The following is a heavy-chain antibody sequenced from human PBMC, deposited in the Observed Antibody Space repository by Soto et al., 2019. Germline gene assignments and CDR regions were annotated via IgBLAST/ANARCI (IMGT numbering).Heavy chain of an antibody. J-gene: IGHJ6*02. CDR2: IYYSGST. CDR3: ARDQMDDYGDYAGYYYYGMDV. Sequence: QVQLQESGPGLVKPSQTLSLTCTVSGGSISSGGYYWSWIRQHPGKGLEWIGYIYYSGSTYYNPSLESRVTISVDTSKNQFSLKLSAVTAADTAVYYCARDQMDDYGDYAGYYYYGMDVWGQGTTVTVSS. V-gene: IGHV4-31*03. CDR1: GGSISSGGYY. D-gene: IGHD4-17*01.